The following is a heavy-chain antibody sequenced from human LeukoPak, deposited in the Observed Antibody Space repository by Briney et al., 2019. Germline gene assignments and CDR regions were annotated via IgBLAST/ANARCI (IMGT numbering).Heavy chain of an antibody. CDR1: GFTFSNFW. CDR3: ARDSYDYVWGSYRYFIGVRPPYNWFDP. V-gene: IGHV3-23*01. J-gene: IGHJ5*02. D-gene: IGHD3-16*02. CDR2: ISGSGGST. Sequence: PGGSLRLSCAASGFTFSNFWMSWVRQAPGKGLEWVSAISGSGGSTYYADSVKGRFTISRDNSKNSLYLQMNSLRAEDTALYYCARDSYDYVWGSYRYFIGVRPPYNWFDPWGQGTLVTVSS.